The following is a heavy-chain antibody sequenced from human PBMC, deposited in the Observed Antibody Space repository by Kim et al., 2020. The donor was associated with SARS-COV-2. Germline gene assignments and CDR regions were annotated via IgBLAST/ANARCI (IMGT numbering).Heavy chain of an antibody. V-gene: IGHV3-30-3*01. CDR2: ISYDGSNK. CDR1: GFTFSAYS. D-gene: IGHD3-3*01. J-gene: IGHJ3*02. Sequence: GGSLRLSCPASGFTFSAYSMHWVRQAPGKDLEWVAIISYDGSNKYYADSVKGRFTISRDNSKNTLYLQMNSLRPEDTAVYYCARDWSGGAFDIWGQGTMV. CDR3: ARDWSGGAFDI.